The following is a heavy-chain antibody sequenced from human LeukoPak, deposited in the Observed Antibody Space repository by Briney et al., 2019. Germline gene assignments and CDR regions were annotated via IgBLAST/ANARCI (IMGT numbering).Heavy chain of an antibody. CDR1: GGSISSYY. CDR3: ARASLLWFGESNNWFDP. CDR2: IYYSGST. D-gene: IGHD3-10*01. Sequence: SETLSLTCTVSGGSISSYYWSWIRQPPGKGLERIGYIYYSGSTNYNPSLKSRVTISVDTSKNQFSLKLSSVTAADTAMYYCARASLLWFGESNNWFDPWGQGTLVTVSS. V-gene: IGHV4-59*01. J-gene: IGHJ5*02.